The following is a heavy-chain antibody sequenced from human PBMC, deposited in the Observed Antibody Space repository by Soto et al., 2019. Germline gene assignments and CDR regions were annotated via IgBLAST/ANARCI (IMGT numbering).Heavy chain of an antibody. D-gene: IGHD3-10*01. CDR1: GFTFSSYA. CDR3: ARDKRFGELLSYYYYGMDV. Sequence: QVQLVESGGGVVQPGRSLRLSCAASGFTFSSYAMHWVRQAPGKGLEWVAVISYDGSNKYYADSVKGRFTISRDNSKNPLYLQMNSLRAEDTAVYYCARDKRFGELLSYYYYGMDVWGQGTTVTVSS. CDR2: ISYDGSNK. J-gene: IGHJ6*02. V-gene: IGHV3-30-3*01.